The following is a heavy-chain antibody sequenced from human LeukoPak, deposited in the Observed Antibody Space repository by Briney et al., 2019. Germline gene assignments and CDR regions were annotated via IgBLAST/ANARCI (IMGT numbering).Heavy chain of an antibody. V-gene: IGHV3-23*01. CDR1: GFTFSSYA. CDR3: AKARIVVVPAALFDY. CDR2: ISGSGGST. Sequence: GGSLRLSCAASGFTFSSYAMSWVRQAPGKGLEWVSAISGSGGSTYYADSVKGRFTISRDNSKNTLYLQMNGLRAEDTAVYYCAKARIVVVPAALFDYWGQGTLVTVSS. J-gene: IGHJ4*02. D-gene: IGHD2-2*01.